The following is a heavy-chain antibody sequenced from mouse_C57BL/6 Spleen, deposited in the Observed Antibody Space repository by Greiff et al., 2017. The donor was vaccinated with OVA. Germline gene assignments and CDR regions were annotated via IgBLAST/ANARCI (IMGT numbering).Heavy chain of an antibody. Sequence: DVQLQESGPELVKPGASVKIPCKASGYTFTDYNMDWVKQSHGKSLEWIGDINPNNGGTIYNQKFKGKATLTVDKSSSTAYMELRSLTSEDTAVYYCARGVSLAYWGQGTLVTVSA. V-gene: IGHV1-18*01. CDR1: GYTFTDYN. CDR2: INPNNGGT. CDR3: ARGVSLAY. J-gene: IGHJ3*01. D-gene: IGHD6-2*01.